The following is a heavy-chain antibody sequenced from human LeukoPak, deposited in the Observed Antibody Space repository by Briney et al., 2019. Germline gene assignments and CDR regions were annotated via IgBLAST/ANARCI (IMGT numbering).Heavy chain of an antibody. CDR3: THIAAAGTNFDY. D-gene: IGHD6-13*01. CDR2: IYSGGST. J-gene: IGHJ4*02. CDR1: GFTVSSNY. V-gene: IGHV3-53*01. Sequence: GGSLRLSCAASGFTVSSNYMSWVRQAPGKGLEWVSVIYSGGSTYYADSVKGRITISRDNSKNTLYLQMNSLRAEDTAVYYCTHIAAAGTNFDYWGQGTLVTVSS.